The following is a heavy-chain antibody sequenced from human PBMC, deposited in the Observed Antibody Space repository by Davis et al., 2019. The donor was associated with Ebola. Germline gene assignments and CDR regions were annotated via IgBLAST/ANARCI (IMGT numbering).Heavy chain of an antibody. J-gene: IGHJ6*02. CDR3: ARHYVYDYYMGLDV. D-gene: IGHD3-16*01. CDR1: GGTFSSYA. CDR2: IIPIFGTA. Sequence: SVKVSCKASGGTFSSYAISWVRQAPGQGLEWMGGIIPIFGTANYAQKFQGRVTITADESTSTAYMELSSLRSEDTAVYYCARHYVYDYYMGLDVWGQGTTVTVSS. V-gene: IGHV1-69*13.